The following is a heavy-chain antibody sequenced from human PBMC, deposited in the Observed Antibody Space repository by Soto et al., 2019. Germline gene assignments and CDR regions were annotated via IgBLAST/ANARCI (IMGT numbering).Heavy chain of an antibody. D-gene: IGHD5-18*01. J-gene: IGHJ6*02. Sequence: PGGSMRLSCAASGFTFSSYGMHWVRQAPGKGLEWVAVISYDGSNKYYADSVKGRFTISRDNSKNTLYLQMNSLRAEDTAVYYCAKDLYGYPNPNYYYYDMDVWGQGTTVTVSS. V-gene: IGHV3-30*18. CDR2: ISYDGSNK. CDR3: AKDLYGYPNPNYYYYDMDV. CDR1: GFTFSSYG.